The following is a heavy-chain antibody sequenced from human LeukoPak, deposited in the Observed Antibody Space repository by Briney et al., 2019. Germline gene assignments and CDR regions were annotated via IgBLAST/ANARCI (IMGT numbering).Heavy chain of an antibody. Sequence: GGSLRVSCAASGFTVSGNYMSWVRQAPGKGVEWVSVIYSGGSTYYADSVKGRFTISRDNSKNTLYLQMNSLRAEDTAVYYCATMYSSSSYYFDYWGQGTLVTVSS. D-gene: IGHD6-13*01. V-gene: IGHV3-66*01. CDR2: IYSGGST. CDR1: GFTVSGNY. J-gene: IGHJ4*02. CDR3: ATMYSSSSYYFDY.